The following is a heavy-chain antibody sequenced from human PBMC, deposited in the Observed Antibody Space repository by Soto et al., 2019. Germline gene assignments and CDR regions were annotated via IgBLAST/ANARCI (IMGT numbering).Heavy chain of an antibody. CDR1: GFSFSDYT. CDR2: ISRGSDYI. J-gene: IGHJ5*02. D-gene: IGHD1-20*01. CDR3: AKDSGCVNNACAYDP. Sequence: KTGGSLRLSCAGSGFSFSDYTMNWVRQAPGKGLEWVSSISRGSDYIFYADTVKGRFTISRDNARNSLYLQMSSLRAEDTAVYYCAKDSGCVNNACAYDPWGQGTLVTVSS. V-gene: IGHV3-21*01.